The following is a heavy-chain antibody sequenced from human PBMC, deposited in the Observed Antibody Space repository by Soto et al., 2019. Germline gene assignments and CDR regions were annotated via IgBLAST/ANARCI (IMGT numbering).Heavy chain of an antibody. CDR3: ARSRDGYNFAPSENFDY. Sequence: PGGSLRLSCAASGFTFSSYSMHWVRQAPGKGLEWVAVISYDGSNKYYADSVKGRFTISRDNSKNTLYLQMNSLRAEDTAVYYCARSRDGYNFAPSENFDYWGQGTLVTVSS. D-gene: IGHD5-12*01. J-gene: IGHJ4*02. CDR1: GFTFSSYS. CDR2: ISYDGSNK. V-gene: IGHV3-30-3*01.